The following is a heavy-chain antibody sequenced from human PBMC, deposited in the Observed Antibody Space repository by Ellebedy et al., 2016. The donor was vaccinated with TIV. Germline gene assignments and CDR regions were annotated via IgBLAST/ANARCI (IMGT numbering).Heavy chain of an antibody. Sequence: PGGSLRLSCAASGLTFSSHAMSWVRQGPGKGLEWVSSFIERGGNTYYADSVKGRFTISRDNPKDTLFLQMNSLRAEDTAIYFCARDPVGLGPAFDVWGQGTMVTVSS. V-gene: IGHV3-23*01. CDR3: ARDPVGLGPAFDV. J-gene: IGHJ3*01. CDR1: GLTFSSHA. D-gene: IGHD2-15*01. CDR2: FIERGGNT.